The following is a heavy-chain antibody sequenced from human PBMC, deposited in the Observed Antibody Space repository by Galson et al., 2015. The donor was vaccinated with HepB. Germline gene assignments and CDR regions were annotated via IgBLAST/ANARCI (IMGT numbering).Heavy chain of an antibody. Sequence: SLRLSCAASGFTFSGSAMHWVRQASGKGLEWVGRIRSKANSYATAYAASVKGRFTISRDDSKNTAYLQMNSLKTEDTAVYYCTRPGRYCSSTSCYYYYYMDVWGKGTTVTVSS. V-gene: IGHV3-73*01. D-gene: IGHD2-2*01. CDR1: GFTFSGSA. J-gene: IGHJ6*03. CDR2: IRSKANSYAT. CDR3: TRPGRYCSSTSCYYYYYMDV.